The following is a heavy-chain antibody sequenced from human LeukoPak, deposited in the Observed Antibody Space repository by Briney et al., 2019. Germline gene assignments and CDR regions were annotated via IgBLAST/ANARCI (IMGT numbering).Heavy chain of an antibody. V-gene: IGHV3-74*03. Sequence: GGSLSLSCAASGFTFTKYWMHWVRQAPGKGLVWVSRVNSDGSRTTYADSVKGRFTISRDNANNTLYLQMNSLTAEDTAVYYCAREGSVTNDYWGQGSLVTVSS. CDR2: VNSDGSRT. CDR3: AREGSVTNDY. CDR1: GFTFTKYW. J-gene: IGHJ4*02. D-gene: IGHD4-17*01.